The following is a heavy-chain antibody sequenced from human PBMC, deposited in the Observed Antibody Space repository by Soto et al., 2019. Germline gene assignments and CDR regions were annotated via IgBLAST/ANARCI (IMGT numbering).Heavy chain of an antibody. J-gene: IGHJ4*02. CDR3: AKTYGFLGGYYFDY. CDR2: INPSGGST. V-gene: IGHV1-46*01. CDR1: GYTFTNYY. D-gene: IGHD3-16*01. Sequence: ASVKVSCKASGYTFTNYYIHWVRQAPRQGLEWMAVINPSGGSTRYAQKFQGRLTMTRDTSTSTVYMELSSLRSEDTAVYYCAKTYGFLGGYYFDYWGQGALVTVSS.